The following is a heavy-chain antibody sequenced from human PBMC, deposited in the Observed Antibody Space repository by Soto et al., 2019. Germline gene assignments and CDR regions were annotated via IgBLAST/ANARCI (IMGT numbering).Heavy chain of an antibody. D-gene: IGHD3-9*01. CDR1: GFTFSSYA. CDR2: ISGSGGST. J-gene: IGHJ4*02. Sequence: HPGGSLRLSCAASGFTFSSYAMSWVRQAPGKGLEWVSAISGSGGSTYYADSVKGRFTISRDNSKNTLYLQMNSLRAEDTAVYYCAKIVLYDILTGTVDDYWGQGTLVTVSS. V-gene: IGHV3-23*01. CDR3: AKIVLYDILTGTVDDY.